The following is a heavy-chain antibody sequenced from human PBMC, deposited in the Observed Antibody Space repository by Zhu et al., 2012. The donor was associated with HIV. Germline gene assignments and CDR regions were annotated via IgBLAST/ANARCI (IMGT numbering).Heavy chain of an antibody. D-gene: IGHD3-10*01. CDR3: MTLYYSGSETYVDY. CDR1: GDSISSHFYS. Sequence: QVQVQESGPGLVKPSETLSLTCTVSGDSISSHFYSWDWIRQSPGKGLEWLGSLYYSGATYHKPSLKGRLTISVDTSKNEFSLNLNSVTAADTAVYYCMTLYYSGSETYVDYRGQGMLVTVSS. CDR2: LYYSGAT. V-gene: IGHV4-39*01. J-gene: IGHJ4*02.